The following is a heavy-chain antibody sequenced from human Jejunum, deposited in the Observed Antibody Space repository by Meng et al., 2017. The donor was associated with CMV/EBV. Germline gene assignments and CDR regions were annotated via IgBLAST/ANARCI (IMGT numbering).Heavy chain of an antibody. J-gene: IGHJ6*01. CDR3: AKYAKGVRSGNIYAMDV. Sequence: FCPYPMSWFRQAPGKGLEWVSMIYSNGIDTYYADSVKGRFITSRDNSKNMLYLQINSLRAEDTAVYYCAKYAKGVRSGNIYAMDVWGQGTTVTVSS. CDR2: IYSNGIDT. CDR1: FCPYP. V-gene: IGHV3-23*03. D-gene: IGHD2-8*01.